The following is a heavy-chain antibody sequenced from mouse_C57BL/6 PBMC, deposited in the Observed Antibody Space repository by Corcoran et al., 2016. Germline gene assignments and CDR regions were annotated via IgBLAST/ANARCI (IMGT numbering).Heavy chain of an antibody. V-gene: IGHV3-6*01. Sequence: DVQLQESGPGLVKPSQSLSLTCSVTGYSIPSGYYWNWIRQFPGNKLEWMGYISYDGSNNYNPSLKNRISITRDTSKNQFFLKLNSVTTEDTATYYCAREDDGYYGYFDVWGTGTTVTVSS. CDR3: AREDDGYYGYFDV. D-gene: IGHD2-3*01. J-gene: IGHJ1*03. CDR2: ISYDGSN. CDR1: GYSIPSGYY.